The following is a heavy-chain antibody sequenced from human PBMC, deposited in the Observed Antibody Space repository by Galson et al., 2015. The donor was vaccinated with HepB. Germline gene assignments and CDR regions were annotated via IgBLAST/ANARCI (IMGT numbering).Heavy chain of an antibody. CDR2: INSDGRST. Sequence: SLRLSCAASGFPFSRYWMHWVRQAPGKGLVWVSRINSDGRSTSYADSVKGRFTISRDNAKNTMYLQMNSLRAEDTAVYYCARDQVLWFGSDEGGMDVWGQGTLITVSS. J-gene: IGHJ4*02. V-gene: IGHV3-74*01. CDR1: GFPFSRYW. CDR3: ARDQVLWFGSDEGGMDV. D-gene: IGHD3-10*01.